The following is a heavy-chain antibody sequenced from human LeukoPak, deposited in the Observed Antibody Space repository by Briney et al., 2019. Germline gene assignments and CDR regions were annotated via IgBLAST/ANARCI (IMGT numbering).Heavy chain of an antibody. J-gene: IGHJ4*02. CDR1: GFTFSSYA. V-gene: IGHV3-30*04. D-gene: IGHD3-10*01. CDR2: ISYDGSNK. Sequence: PGGSLRLSCAASGFTFSSYAMHWVRQAPGKGLVWVAVISYDGSNKYYADSVKGRFTISRDNSKNTLYLQMNSLRAEDTAVYYCARPMWGGSGSYLPLDYWGQGTLVTVSS. CDR3: ARPMWGGSGSYLPLDY.